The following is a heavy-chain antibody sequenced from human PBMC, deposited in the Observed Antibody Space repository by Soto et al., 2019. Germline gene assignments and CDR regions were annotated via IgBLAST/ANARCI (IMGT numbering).Heavy chain of an antibody. V-gene: IGHV3-30-3*01. Sequence: GGSLRLSCAASGFTFSSYAMHWVRQAPGKGLEWVAVISYDGSNKYYADSVKGRFTISRDNSKNRLYLQMNSLRAEDTAVYYCARDWADITMIVVVTPDYWGQGTLVTVSS. D-gene: IGHD3-22*01. CDR2: ISYDGSNK. J-gene: IGHJ4*02. CDR3: ARDWADITMIVVVTPDY. CDR1: GFTFSSYA.